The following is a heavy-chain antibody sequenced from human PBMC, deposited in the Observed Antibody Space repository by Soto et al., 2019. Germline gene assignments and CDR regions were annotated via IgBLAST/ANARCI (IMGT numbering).Heavy chain of an antibody. CDR1: AYTFTNYG. D-gene: IGHD2-8*02. CDR2: IRPHNGDT. Sequence: QVQLVQSGAEVKKRGASVKVACKTSAYTFTNYGISWVRQAPGQVLEWMGWIRPHNGDTKYAQNSQGRVTMSTDTFPSTACMRQRSVRYAGTAVYICARDADGVVKPDASPFDSLGQGALITVS. J-gene: IGHJ4*02. CDR3: ARDADGVVKPDASPFDS. V-gene: IGHV1-18*01.